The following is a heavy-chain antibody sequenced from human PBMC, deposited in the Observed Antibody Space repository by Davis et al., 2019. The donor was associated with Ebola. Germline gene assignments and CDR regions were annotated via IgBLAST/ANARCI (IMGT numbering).Heavy chain of an antibody. Sequence: GGSLRLSCAASGFTFSSYWMSWVRQAPGKGLEWVAVIWYDGSNKYYADSVKGRFTISRDNAKNSLYLQMNSLRDEDTAVYYCARPAKRTADGRRAYYANYYGMDVWGQGTTVTVSS. D-gene: IGHD2/OR15-2a*01. CDR3: ARPAKRTADGRRAYYANYYGMDV. CDR2: IWYDGSNK. V-gene: IGHV3-33*08. J-gene: IGHJ6*02. CDR1: GFTFSSYW.